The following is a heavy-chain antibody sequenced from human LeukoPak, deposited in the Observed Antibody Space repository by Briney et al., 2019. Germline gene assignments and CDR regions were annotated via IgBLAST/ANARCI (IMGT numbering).Heavy chain of an antibody. J-gene: IGHJ4*02. CDR3: ARSAVDY. D-gene: IGHD6-19*01. CDR1: GFTLSSYS. Sequence: TGGSLIISSAASGFTLSSYSMNWVRQAPGKGLEWVSSISSSSSYIYYADSVNDRFTISSDNAKTSLYLQMNSLRAQDTAVYYCARSAVDYWGERNLFTVSS. V-gene: IGHV3-21*01. CDR2: ISSSSSYI.